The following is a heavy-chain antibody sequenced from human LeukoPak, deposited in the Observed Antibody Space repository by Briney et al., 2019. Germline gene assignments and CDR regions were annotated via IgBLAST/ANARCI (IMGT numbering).Heavy chain of an antibody. Sequence: GGALRLSCAASGFTFSNYWMSWVRQAPRKRREWVANIKDDGSEKGYVESVRGRFTISRDNGNNLMFLQVNNMRAEDTAVYYCARDPETARGRNGLDYWGQGTLVTVSS. D-gene: IGHD1-14*01. V-gene: IGHV3-7*01. J-gene: IGHJ4*02. CDR3: ARDPETARGRNGLDY. CDR2: IKDDGSEK. CDR1: GFTFSNYW.